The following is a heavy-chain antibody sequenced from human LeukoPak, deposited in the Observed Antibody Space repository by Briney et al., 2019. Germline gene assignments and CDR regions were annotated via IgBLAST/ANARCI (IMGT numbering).Heavy chain of an antibody. V-gene: IGHV3-64D*09. CDR1: GFTFSAYA. D-gene: IGHD1-1*01. CDR2: ISSNGGSS. J-gene: IGHJ4*02. CDR3: VKITSVTGGDC. Sequence: GGSLRLSCSPSGFTFSAYAMYWVRQAPGKGREYVSGISSNGGSSFYADSVKGRFTISRDNSKNTLYLQMSSLRAEDTAVYYCVKITSVTGGDCWGQGNRLTVSS.